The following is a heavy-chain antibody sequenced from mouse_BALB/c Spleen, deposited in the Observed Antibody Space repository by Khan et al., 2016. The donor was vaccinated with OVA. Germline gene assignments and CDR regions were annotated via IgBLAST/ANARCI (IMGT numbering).Heavy chain of an antibody. V-gene: IGHV1-4*01. Sequence: QVQLQQSGAELARPGASVKMSCKASGYIFTSYMMHWIKQRPGQGLEWIGDINPSSGYNNYNQKFKDKATLTADESSSTAYMQLSSLTSEDSAVDYGARGGYGSFGYWGQGTLVTVSA. CDR2: INPSSGYN. D-gene: IGHD1-1*01. J-gene: IGHJ3*01. CDR3: ARGGYGSFGY. CDR1: GYIFTSYM.